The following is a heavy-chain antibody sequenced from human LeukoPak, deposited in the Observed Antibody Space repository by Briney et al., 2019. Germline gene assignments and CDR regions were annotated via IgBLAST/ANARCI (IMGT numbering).Heavy chain of an antibody. CDR2: ISAYNGNT. Sequence: ASVTVSCTASGYTFTSYGISWVRQAPGQGLEWMGWISAYNGNTNYAQKLQGRVTITTDTSTSTAYMELRSLRSDDTAVYYCARQIVDIVANYYFDYWGQGTLVTVSS. CDR3: ARQIVDIVANYYFDY. D-gene: IGHD5-12*01. V-gene: IGHV1-18*01. J-gene: IGHJ4*02. CDR1: GYTFTSYG.